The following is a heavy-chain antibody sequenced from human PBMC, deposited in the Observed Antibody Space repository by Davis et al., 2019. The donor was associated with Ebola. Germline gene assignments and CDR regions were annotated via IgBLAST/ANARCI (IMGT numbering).Heavy chain of an antibody. Sequence: GGSLRLSCAVSGLTVSSNYMSWVRQAPGKGLEWVSYISSSGSTIYYADSVKGRFTISRDNSKNTLYLQMNSLRAEDTAVYYCARDHSSGQHAFDIWGQGTMVTVSS. CDR3: ARDHSSGQHAFDI. J-gene: IGHJ3*02. V-gene: IGHV3-48*01. CDR2: ISSSGSTI. D-gene: IGHD6-19*01. CDR1: GLTVSSNY.